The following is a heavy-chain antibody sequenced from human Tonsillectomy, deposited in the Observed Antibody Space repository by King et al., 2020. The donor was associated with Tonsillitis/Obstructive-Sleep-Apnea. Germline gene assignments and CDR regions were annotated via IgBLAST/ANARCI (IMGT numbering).Heavy chain of an antibody. Sequence: VQLVESGGGLIQPGGSVTLSCAASGFTVSSNYMSWVRHAPGKGLEWVSIIYSGGGTYYADSVKGRFTNSRDNSKNTLYLQMNSRRAEDTAVYYCARDRVVVVPAAIPVYECAGVDVWGQGTTGNVSS. J-gene: IGHJ6*02. V-gene: IGHV3-53*01. CDR2: IYSGGGT. CDR3: ARDRVVVVPAAIPVYECAGVDV. D-gene: IGHD2-2*02. CDR1: GFTVSSNY.